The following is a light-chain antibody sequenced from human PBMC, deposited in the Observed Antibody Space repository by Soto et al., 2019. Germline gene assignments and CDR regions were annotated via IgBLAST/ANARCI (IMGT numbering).Light chain of an antibody. J-gene: IGKJ5*01. V-gene: IGKV1-9*01. Sequence: DILLTQSPSFLSASVGDRVIITCRASQGISSNLAWYQQKPGKAPKLLIYTVSTLQSGVPSRFSGSGSGTEFSLTISSLQPEDFATYYCQQLNSYPITVGQGTRLEIK. CDR1: QGISSN. CDR3: QQLNSYPIT. CDR2: TVS.